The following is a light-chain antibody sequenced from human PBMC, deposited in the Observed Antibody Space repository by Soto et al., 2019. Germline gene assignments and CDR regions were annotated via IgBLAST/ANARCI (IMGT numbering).Light chain of an antibody. J-gene: IGLJ1*01. CDR2: GNS. CDR3: QSYDSSLSGYV. Sequence: QSVLKQPPSVSGAPGQRVTISRTGSSSNIGAGYDVHWYQQLPGTAPKLLIYGNSNRPSGVPDRFSGSKSGTSASLAITGLQAEDEADYYCQSYDSSLSGYVFGTGTKVTVL. CDR1: SSNIGAGYD. V-gene: IGLV1-40*01.